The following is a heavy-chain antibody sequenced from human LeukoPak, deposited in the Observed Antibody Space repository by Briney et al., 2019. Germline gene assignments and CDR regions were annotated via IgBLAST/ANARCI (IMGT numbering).Heavy chain of an antibody. CDR1: GGTFSSYA. CDR3: AREYYDFWSGRYYYYGMDV. V-gene: IGHV1-69*01. CDR2: IIPIFGTA. Sequence: SVKVSCKASGGTFSSYAISWVRQAPGQGLEWMGGIIPIFGTANYAQKFQGRVTITADESTSTAYMELSSLRSEDTAVYYCAREYYDFWSGRYYYYGMDVWGQGTTVTVSS. J-gene: IGHJ6*02. D-gene: IGHD3-3*01.